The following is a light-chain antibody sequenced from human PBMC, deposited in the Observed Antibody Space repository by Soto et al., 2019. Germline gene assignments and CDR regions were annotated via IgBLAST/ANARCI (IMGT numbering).Light chain of an antibody. CDR2: DAS. J-gene: IGKJ4*01. V-gene: IGKV1-33*01. Sequence: DIQMTQSPSSLSASLGDRVTITCQASQGIRNYLNWYQQKPGKAPKLLIYDASTLETGVPSRFSGSGSGTYFTFTISSLQPEDIATYYCQQYDNLLTFGGGTKVEIK. CDR1: QGIRNY. CDR3: QQYDNLLT.